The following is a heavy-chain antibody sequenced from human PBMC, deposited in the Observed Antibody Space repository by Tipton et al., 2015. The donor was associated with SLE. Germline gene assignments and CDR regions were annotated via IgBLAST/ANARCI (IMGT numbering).Heavy chain of an antibody. D-gene: IGHD3-16*01. Sequence: TLSLTCTVSGVSITSYYWSWIRQSPGRGLEWIGYIYYSGSTNYNPSLKSRVTISVDTSKNQFSLKLSSVTAADTAVYYCARLGQTYPDAFDIWGRGIMVTVSS. CDR3: ARLGQTYPDAFDI. J-gene: IGHJ3*02. CDR2: IYYSGST. V-gene: IGHV4-59*01. CDR1: GVSITSYY.